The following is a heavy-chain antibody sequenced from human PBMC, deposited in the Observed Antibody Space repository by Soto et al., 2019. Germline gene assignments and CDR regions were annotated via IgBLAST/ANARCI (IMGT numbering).Heavy chain of an antibody. V-gene: IGHV4-34*01. Sequence: QVQLQQWGAGLLKPSETLSLTCAVYGGSFSGYYWSWIRQPPGKGLEWIGEINHSGSTNYNPSLKRRVTISVDTSKNQFSLKLSSVTAADTAVYYCARGMSPARIAVTRRWFDPWGQGTLVTVSS. CDR3: ARGMSPARIAVTRRWFDP. CDR2: INHSGST. CDR1: GGSFSGYY. D-gene: IGHD6-19*01. J-gene: IGHJ5*02.